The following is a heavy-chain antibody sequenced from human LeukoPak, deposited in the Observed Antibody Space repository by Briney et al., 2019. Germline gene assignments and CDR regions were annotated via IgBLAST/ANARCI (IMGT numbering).Heavy chain of an antibody. CDR2: ISSSSSTI. CDR3: ARDPDNYYDSSGSFDY. J-gene: IGHJ4*02. V-gene: IGHV3-48*01. Sequence: PGGSLRLSCAASGFTFSSYAMSWVRQAPGKGLEWVSYISSSSSTIYYADSVKGRFTISRDNAKNSLYLQMNSLRAEDTAVYYCARDPDNYYDSSGSFDYWGQGTLVTVSS. CDR1: GFTFSSYA. D-gene: IGHD3-22*01.